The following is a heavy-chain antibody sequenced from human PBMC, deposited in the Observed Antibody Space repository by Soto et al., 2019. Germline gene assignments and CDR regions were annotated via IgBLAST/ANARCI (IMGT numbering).Heavy chain of an antibody. J-gene: IGHJ6*03. V-gene: IGHV1-46*03. CDR3: ARDTTAKGYGPNYYYYYYMDV. D-gene: IGHD5-12*01. CDR1: GYTFTSYY. CDR2: INPSGSST. Sequence: ASVKVSCKASGYTFTSYYMHWVRQAPGQGLEWMGIINPSGSSTSYAQKFQGRVTMTRDTSTSTVYMELSSLRSEDTAVYYCARDTTAKGYGPNYYYYYYMDVWGKGTTVTVSS.